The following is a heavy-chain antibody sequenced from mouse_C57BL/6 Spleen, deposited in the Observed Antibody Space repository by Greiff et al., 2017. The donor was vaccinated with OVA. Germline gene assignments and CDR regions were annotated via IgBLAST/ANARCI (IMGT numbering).Heavy chain of an antibody. CDR2: IYPGSGNT. CDR3: ATDYSKRNWYFDV. CDR1: GYTFTDYY. V-gene: IGHV1-76*01. J-gene: IGHJ1*03. D-gene: IGHD2-5*01. Sequence: QVQLQQSGAELVRPGASVKLSCKASGYTFTDYYINWVKQRPGQGLEWIARIYPGSGNTYYNEKFKGKATLTAEKSSSTAYMQLSSLSSEDSAVYFCATDYSKRNWYFDVWGTETTVTVSS.